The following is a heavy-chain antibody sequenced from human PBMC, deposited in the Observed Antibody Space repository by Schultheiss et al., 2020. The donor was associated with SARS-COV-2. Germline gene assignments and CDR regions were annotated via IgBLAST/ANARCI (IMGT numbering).Heavy chain of an antibody. J-gene: IGHJ4*02. CDR3: ARRGDYGDYVDY. D-gene: IGHD4-17*01. CDR1: GGSISRYY. CDR2: IYYSGST. V-gene: IGHV4-59*08. Sequence: SETLSLTCTVSGGSISRYYWSWIRQPPGKGLEWIGYIYYSGSTNYNPSLMSRVTMSVDTSKNQFSLEMTSVTPADTAVYYCARRGDYGDYVDYWGQGTLVTVSS.